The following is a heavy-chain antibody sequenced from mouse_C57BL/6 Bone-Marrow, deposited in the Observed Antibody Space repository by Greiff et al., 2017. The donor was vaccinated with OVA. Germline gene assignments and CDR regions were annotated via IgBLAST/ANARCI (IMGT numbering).Heavy chain of an antibody. Sequence: EVQLQQSGAELVRPGASVKLSCTASGFNIKDDYMHWVKERPEQGLEWIGWIDPENGDTEYASKFQGKATITADTSSKTVYLHLSSLTSEDTAVYYFTTYRYWCQGTTLTVSS. CDR3: TTYRY. CDR2: IDPENGDT. V-gene: IGHV14-4*01. CDR1: GFNIKDDY. J-gene: IGHJ2*01.